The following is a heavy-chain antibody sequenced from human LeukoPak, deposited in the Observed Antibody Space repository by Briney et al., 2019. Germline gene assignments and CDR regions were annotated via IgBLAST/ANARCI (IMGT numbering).Heavy chain of an antibody. CDR1: GGSISSGSYY. Sequence: PSQTLSHTCTVSGGSISSGSYYWSWIRQPAGKGLEWIGRIYTSGSTNYNPSLKSRVTISVDTSKNQFSLKLSSVTAADTAVYYCASHHSSGYMPWIDYWGQGTLVTVSS. CDR3: ASHHSSGYMPWIDY. V-gene: IGHV4-61*02. CDR2: IYTSGST. J-gene: IGHJ4*02. D-gene: IGHD3-22*01.